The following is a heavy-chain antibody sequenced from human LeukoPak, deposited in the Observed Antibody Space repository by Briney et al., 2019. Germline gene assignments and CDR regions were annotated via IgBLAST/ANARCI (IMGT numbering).Heavy chain of an antibody. J-gene: IGHJ6*03. Sequence: SETLSLTCTVSGGSISSSSYYWGWIRQPPGKGLEWIGSIYYSGSTYYNPSLKSRVTISVDTSKNQFSLKLSSVTAADTAVYYCARDTYYDFWSGSPYYMDVWGKGTTVTVSS. V-gene: IGHV4-39*07. CDR2: IYYSGST. D-gene: IGHD3-3*01. CDR1: GGSISSSSYY. CDR3: ARDTYYDFWSGSPYYMDV.